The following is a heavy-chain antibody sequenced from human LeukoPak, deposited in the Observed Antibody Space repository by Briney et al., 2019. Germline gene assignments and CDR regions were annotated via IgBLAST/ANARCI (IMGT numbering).Heavy chain of an antibody. CDR1: GFTFSNSA. Sequence: GGSLRLSCAASGFTFSNSAMSWVRQAPGKGLEWVSTLSGSGITTYYADSVKGRFTISRDNSKNTLYLQMNSLRAEDTAVYYCAKDLKAAALWGQGTLVTVSS. J-gene: IGHJ4*02. CDR2: LSGSGITT. V-gene: IGHV3-23*01. CDR3: AKDLKAAAL. D-gene: IGHD6-13*01.